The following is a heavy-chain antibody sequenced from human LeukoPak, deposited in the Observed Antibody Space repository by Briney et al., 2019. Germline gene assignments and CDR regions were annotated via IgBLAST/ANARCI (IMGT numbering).Heavy chain of an antibody. V-gene: IGHV4-39*07. Sequence: SETLSLTCTVSGGLISISTYYWGWIRQPPGKGLEWIGSIYYSGTTHYNPSLKSRVTIAVDTSKNQFSLKLISVTAADTAVYYCAREGVMVRGVIITVFAYWGQGTLVTVSS. CDR2: IYYSGTT. D-gene: IGHD3-10*01. J-gene: IGHJ4*02. CDR1: GGLISISTYY. CDR3: AREGVMVRGVIITVFAY.